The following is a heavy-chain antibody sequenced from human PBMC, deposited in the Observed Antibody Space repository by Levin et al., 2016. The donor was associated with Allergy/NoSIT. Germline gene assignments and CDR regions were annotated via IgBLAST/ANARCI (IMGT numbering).Heavy chain of an antibody. V-gene: IGHV3-30*04. CDR3: AREGHTSGRCGTFDT. CDR2: IAHDAKGQ. D-gene: IGHD2-15*01. CDR1: GFTFSNSP. Sequence: GESLKISCAASGFTFSNSPMHWVRQAPGKGLEWVAGIAHDAKGQYYLDSVKGRFTISRDNSENTLYVQMDSLTSEDTAVYYCAREGHTSGRCGTFDTRGQGTMVTVSS. J-gene: IGHJ3*01.